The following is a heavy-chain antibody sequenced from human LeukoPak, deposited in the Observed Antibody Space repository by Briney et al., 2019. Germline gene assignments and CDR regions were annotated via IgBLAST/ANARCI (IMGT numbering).Heavy chain of an antibody. CDR3: ATTLHIVVVTWHAFDI. D-gene: IGHD2-21*02. J-gene: IGHJ3*02. CDR1: GYTFTGYY. Sequence: ASVKLSCKASGYTFTGYYMHWVRQAPGQGLEWMGWINPNSGGTNYAQTFQGRVTITRDTSISTAYMELSRLTFDDTTIYYCATTLHIVVVTWHAFDIWGQGTMVTVSS. V-gene: IGHV1-2*02. CDR2: INPNSGGT.